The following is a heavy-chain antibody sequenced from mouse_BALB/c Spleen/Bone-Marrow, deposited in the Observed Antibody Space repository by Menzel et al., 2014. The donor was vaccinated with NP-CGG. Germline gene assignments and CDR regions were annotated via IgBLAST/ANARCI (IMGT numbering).Heavy chain of an antibody. V-gene: IGHV5-9*02. CDR3: ARPLTGAYFDY. Sequence: EVKVVESGGGLVKPGGSLKLSCAASGFAFSSYDMSWVRQTPEKRLEWVATISSGGSYTYYPDSVKGRFTISRDNARNTLYLQMSSLRSEDMALYYCARPLTGAYFDYWGQGTTLTVSS. D-gene: IGHD4-1*01. CDR1: GFAFSSYD. J-gene: IGHJ2*01. CDR2: ISSGGSYT.